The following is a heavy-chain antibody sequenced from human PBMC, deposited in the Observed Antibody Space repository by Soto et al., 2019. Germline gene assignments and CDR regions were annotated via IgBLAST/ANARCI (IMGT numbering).Heavy chain of an antibody. CDR3: ARVRLGYCNSISCSMDV. Sequence: ASVKVSCKASGYTFTSYAIGWVRQAPGQGLEWMGWISAYNGNTNYAQKLQGRVTMTTDTSTSTAYMELRSLRSDDTAVYYCARVRLGYCNSISCSMDVWGQGTSVTVSS. V-gene: IGHV1-18*04. J-gene: IGHJ6*02. CDR1: GYTFTSYA. D-gene: IGHD2-2*01. CDR2: ISAYNGNT.